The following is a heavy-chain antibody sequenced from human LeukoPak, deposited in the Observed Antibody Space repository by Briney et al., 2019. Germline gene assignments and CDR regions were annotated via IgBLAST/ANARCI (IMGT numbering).Heavy chain of an antibody. D-gene: IGHD3-10*01. Sequence: SQTLSLTCTVSGGSISSGSYYWSWIRQPAGKGLEWIGRIYTSGSTNYNPSLKSRVTISVDTSKNRFSLKLSSVTAADTAVYYCARVLLWFGELLSPFDYWGQGTLVTVSS. V-gene: IGHV4-61*02. J-gene: IGHJ4*02. CDR2: IYTSGST. CDR3: ARVLLWFGELLSPFDY. CDR1: GGSISSGSYY.